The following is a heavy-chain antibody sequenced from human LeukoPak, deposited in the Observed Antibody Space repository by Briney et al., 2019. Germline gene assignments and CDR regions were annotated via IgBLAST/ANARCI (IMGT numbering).Heavy chain of an antibody. CDR3: ATLSRNGDYGDY. Sequence: PGGSLRLSGAASGFTFSSYEMNWVRQAPGKGLEWVSYISSSGSTIYYADSVKGRFTISRDNAKNSLYLQMNSLRAEDTAVYYCATLSRNGDYGDYWGQGTLVAVSS. CDR2: ISSSGSTI. CDR1: GFTFSSYE. D-gene: IGHD2-8*01. J-gene: IGHJ4*02. V-gene: IGHV3-48*03.